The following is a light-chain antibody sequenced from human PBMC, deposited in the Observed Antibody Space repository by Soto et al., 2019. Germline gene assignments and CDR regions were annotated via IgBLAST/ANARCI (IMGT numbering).Light chain of an antibody. CDR2: DAT. CDR1: ESVTWQ. V-gene: IGKV3-11*01. Sequence: EVVLTQSPSTLSLSPGERATLSCRASESVTWQLAWYQQIPGHAPRLLIYDATKRATGISARFSGSGSGTNFTLTISSLDPEDFGVYYCQHRSNWPGLAFGGGTKVEIQ. J-gene: IGKJ4*01. CDR3: QHRSNWPGLA.